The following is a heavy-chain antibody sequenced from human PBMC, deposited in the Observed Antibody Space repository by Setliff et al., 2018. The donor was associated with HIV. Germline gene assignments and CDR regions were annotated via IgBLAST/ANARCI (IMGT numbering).Heavy chain of an antibody. D-gene: IGHD6-13*01. CDR3: ARDLAAAF. Sequence: GGSLRLSCAASGFSLGDYVMHWVRQAPGKGLEYVSAISTKGDNTYYADSVKGRFTISRDNSKNSVHLQMTSLRAEDTAVYYCARDLAAAFWGKGTTVTVSS. J-gene: IGHJ6*04. V-gene: IGHV3-64*02. CDR2: ISTKGDNT. CDR1: GFSLGDYV.